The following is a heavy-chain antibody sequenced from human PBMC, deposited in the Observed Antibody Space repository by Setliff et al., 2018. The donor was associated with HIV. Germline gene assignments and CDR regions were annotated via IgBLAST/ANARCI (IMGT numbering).Heavy chain of an antibody. CDR1: GGSINNDIYF. CDR3: ARQMTIPGVAVTPVDY. Sequence: PSETLSLTCTVSGGSINNDIYFWSWIRQYPGKGLEWIGYIYYSGSTYYNPSLKSRITISADTSKNQLSLNLSSVTAADTAVYYCARQMTIPGVAVTPVDYWGQGALVTVSS. D-gene: IGHD3-3*01. CDR2: IYYSGST. J-gene: IGHJ4*02. V-gene: IGHV4-30-4*08.